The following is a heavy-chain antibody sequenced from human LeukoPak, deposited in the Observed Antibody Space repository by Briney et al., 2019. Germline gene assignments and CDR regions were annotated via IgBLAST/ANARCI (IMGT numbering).Heavy chain of an antibody. CDR2: TYHSGST. J-gene: IGHJ5*02. V-gene: IGHV4-4*02. D-gene: IGHD6-13*01. CDR3: GRGGSSSWYRGRWFDP. Sequence: SETLSLTCAVSGGSISSSNWRSWVRQPPGKGLEWIGETYHSGSTNYNPSLKSGTTISVDNTSKPFSLKLSSGPAADAAVYYCGRGGSSSWYRGRWFDPWGQGTLVTVSS. CDR1: GGSISSSNW.